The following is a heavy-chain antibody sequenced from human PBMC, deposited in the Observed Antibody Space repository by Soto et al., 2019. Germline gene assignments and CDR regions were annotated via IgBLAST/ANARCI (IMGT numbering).Heavy chain of an antibody. CDR1: GFTFSSYA. CDR3: ARGITMIVVVNIQMDY. Sequence: PGGSLRLSCAASGFTFSSYAMHWVRQAPGKGLEWVAVISYDGSNKYYADSVKGRFTISRDNSKNTLHLQMNSLSAEDTAVYYCARGITMIVVVNIQMDYWGQGTLVTVSS. D-gene: IGHD3-22*01. V-gene: IGHV3-30-3*01. J-gene: IGHJ4*02. CDR2: ISYDGSNK.